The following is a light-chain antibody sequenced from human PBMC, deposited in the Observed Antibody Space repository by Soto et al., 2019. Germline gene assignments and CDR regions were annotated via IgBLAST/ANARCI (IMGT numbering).Light chain of an antibody. V-gene: IGKV1-9*01. CDR1: QGISSY. CDR3: QQLNSYTWT. J-gene: IGKJ1*01. Sequence: DIQLTQSPSFLSASVGDRVTITCRASQGISSYLAWYQQKPGKAPKLLIYAASTLQSGVPSRFSGSGSGTEFTLTISSLQSEDFGTYYCQQLNSYTWTFGQGTKVEIK. CDR2: AAS.